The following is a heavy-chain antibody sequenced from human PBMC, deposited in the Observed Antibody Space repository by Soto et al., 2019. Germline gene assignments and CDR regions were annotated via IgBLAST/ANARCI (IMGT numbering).Heavy chain of an antibody. CDR3: ARGGVDYYDSSGYYFSPYYFDY. CDR1: GGSISSGGYS. D-gene: IGHD3-22*01. CDR2: IYHSGST. J-gene: IGHJ4*02. V-gene: IGHV4-30-2*01. Sequence: SETLSLTCAVSGGSISSGGYSWSWIRQPPGKGMEWIGYIYHSGSTYYNPSLKSRVTISVDRSKNQFSLKLSSVTAADTAVYYCARGGVDYYDSSGYYFSPYYFDYWGQGTLVTVSS.